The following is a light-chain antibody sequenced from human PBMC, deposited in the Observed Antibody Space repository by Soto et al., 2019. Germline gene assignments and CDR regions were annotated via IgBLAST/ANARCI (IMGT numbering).Light chain of an antibody. CDR3: QQYNNWPPGYT. Sequence: EIVMTHSPATLSVSPGARVTLSCRASQSVSSNLAWFQQKPGQAPRLLIYGASTRATGIPARFSGSGSGTEFTLTISSLQSEDFAVYYCQQYNNWPPGYTFGRGTKVDFK. CDR2: GAS. CDR1: QSVSSN. V-gene: IGKV3D-15*01. J-gene: IGKJ3*01.